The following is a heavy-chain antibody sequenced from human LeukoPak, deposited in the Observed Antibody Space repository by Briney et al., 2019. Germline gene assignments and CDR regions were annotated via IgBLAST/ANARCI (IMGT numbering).Heavy chain of an antibody. V-gene: IGHV3-21*01. Sequence: GGSLRLSCAASGFTFSSYSMNWVRRAPGKGLEWVSSISSSSSYIYYADSVKGRFTISRDNAKNSLYLQMNSLRAEDMAVYYCARDMPDYYDSRNGAFDIWGQGTMVTVSS. CDR3: ARDMPDYYDSRNGAFDI. J-gene: IGHJ3*02. CDR2: ISSSSSYI. CDR1: GFTFSSYS. D-gene: IGHD3-22*01.